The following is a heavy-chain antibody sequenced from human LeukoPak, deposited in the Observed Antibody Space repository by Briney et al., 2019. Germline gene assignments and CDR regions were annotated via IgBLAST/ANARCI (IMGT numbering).Heavy chain of an antibody. Sequence: GGSLRLSCAASGFTFDDYAMHWVRQAPGKGLEWVSLISGSGGSTYYADSVKGRFTISRDNSKNTLYLQMNSLRAEDTAVYYCARGGHYYDSRSAEYFQHWGQGTLVTVSS. V-gene: IGHV3-23*01. J-gene: IGHJ1*01. D-gene: IGHD3-22*01. CDR1: GFTFDDYA. CDR3: ARGGHYYDSRSAEYFQH. CDR2: ISGSGGST.